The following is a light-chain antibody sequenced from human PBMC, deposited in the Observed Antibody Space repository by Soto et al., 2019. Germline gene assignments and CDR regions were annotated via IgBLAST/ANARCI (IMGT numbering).Light chain of an antibody. J-gene: IGKJ4*01. V-gene: IGKV3-20*01. CDR1: QSVSSSY. CDR3: QQYGRSPLT. Sequence: EIVLTQSPGTLSLSPGERATLSCRASQSVSSSYLAWYQQKPGQAPRLFIYGASSRATGIPDRFSGSGSGTDFTLTISRLEPEDFAVYYCQQYGRSPLTFGGGTRWIS. CDR2: GAS.